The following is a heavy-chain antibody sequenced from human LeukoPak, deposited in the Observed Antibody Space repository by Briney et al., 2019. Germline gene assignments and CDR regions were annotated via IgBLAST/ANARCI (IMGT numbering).Heavy chain of an antibody. CDR2: INPNSGGT. Sequence: ASVKVSCKASGYTFTGYYMHWVRQAPGQGLEWMGRINPNSGGTNYAQKFQGRVTMTRDTSISTAYMELSRLRSDDTAVYYCARDLLTTDDFWSGYDGYWGQGTLVTVSS. V-gene: IGHV1-2*06. CDR1: GYTFTGYY. CDR3: ARDLLTTDDFWSGYDGY. J-gene: IGHJ4*02. D-gene: IGHD3-3*01.